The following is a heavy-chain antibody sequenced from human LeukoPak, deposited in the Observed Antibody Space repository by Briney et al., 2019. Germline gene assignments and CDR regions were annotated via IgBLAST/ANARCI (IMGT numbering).Heavy chain of an antibody. J-gene: IGHJ4*02. CDR1: GGSFSGYY. Sequence: SETLSLTCAVYGGSFSGYYWSWIRQPPGKGLEWVGSIYHRGSTYYNPSLRSRVTISLDRSKKKFSLKLTSVTAADTAVYFCARGAEYYAIWRGYAGYSDYWGQGISVTVSS. CDR3: ARGAEYYAIWRGYAGYSDY. CDR2: IYHRGST. D-gene: IGHD3-3*01. V-gene: IGHV4-34*01.